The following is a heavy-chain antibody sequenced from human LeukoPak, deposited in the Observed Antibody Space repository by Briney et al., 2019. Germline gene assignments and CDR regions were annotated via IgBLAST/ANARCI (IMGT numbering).Heavy chain of an antibody. CDR3: ARGSGSGWPLDR. CDR1: GCTVSSNY. CDR2: IYSGGST. Sequence: GGSLRLSWAASGCTVSSNYVSWVRQAPGKGLEWVSVIYSGGSTYYADSVKGRFHISRDSSNNTLSLQINSLRAEDTAVYYCARGSGSGWPLDRWGQGALVTVSS. J-gene: IGHJ5*02. V-gene: IGHV3-53*01. D-gene: IGHD6-19*01.